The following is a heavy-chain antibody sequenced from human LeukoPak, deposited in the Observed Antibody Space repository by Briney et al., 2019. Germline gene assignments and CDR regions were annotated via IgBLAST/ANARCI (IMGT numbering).Heavy chain of an antibody. J-gene: IGHJ3*02. CDR1: GFTFSNAW. CDR3: GVYPETYYYDSSGDDAFDI. V-gene: IGHV3-15*01. D-gene: IGHD3-22*01. CDR2: IKSKTDGGTT. Sequence: GGSLRLSCAASGFTFSNAWMSWVRQAPGKGLEWVGRIKSKTDGGTTDYAAPVKGRFTISRDDSKNTLYLQMNSLKTEDTAVYYCGVYPETYYYDSSGDDAFDIWGQGTMVTVSS.